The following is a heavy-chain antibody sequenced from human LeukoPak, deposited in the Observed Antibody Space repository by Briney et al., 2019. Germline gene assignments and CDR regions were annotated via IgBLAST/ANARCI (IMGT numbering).Heavy chain of an antibody. V-gene: IGHV3-66*01. J-gene: IGHJ4*02. CDR2: MYSGGST. Sequence: GGSLRLSCAASGFTVSSNHMSWVRQAPGKGLEWVSIMYSGGSTYYADSVKGRFTISRDNSKNTLYLQMNSLRAEDTAVYYCGRAREEGEPLPFDFWGQGTLVTVSS. D-gene: IGHD1-26*01. CDR3: GRAREEGEPLPFDF. CDR1: GFTVSSNH.